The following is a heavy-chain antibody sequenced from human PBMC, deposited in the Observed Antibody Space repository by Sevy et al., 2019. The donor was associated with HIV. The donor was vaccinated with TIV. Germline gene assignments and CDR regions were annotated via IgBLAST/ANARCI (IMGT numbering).Heavy chain of an antibody. J-gene: IGHJ5*02. CDR3: AREGSSATKNNWFDP. V-gene: IGHV1-46*03. Sequence: ALVKVSCKASGYTFTSYYMHWVRQAPGQGLEWMGIINPSGGSTSYAQKFQGRVTMTRDTSTSTVYMELSSLRSEDTAVYYCAREGSSATKNNWFDPWGQGTLVTVSS. CDR2: INPSGGST. D-gene: IGHD6-6*01. CDR1: GYTFTSYY.